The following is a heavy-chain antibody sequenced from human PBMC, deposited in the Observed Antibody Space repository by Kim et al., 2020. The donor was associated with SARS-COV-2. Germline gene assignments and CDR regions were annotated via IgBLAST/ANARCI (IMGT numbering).Heavy chain of an antibody. CDR3: GRLLGFCSGGSCFGYFLN. Sequence: SETLSLTCTVSGYSISGSSYYWGWIRQPPGKGLEWIGTINYSGSIFYNSSLKSRVTISVDTSKNQFSLKLNPVVAADTAVYYCGRLLGFCSGGSCFGYFLNGGQGTLVTVSS. CDR2: INYSGSI. V-gene: IGHV4-39*01. CDR1: GYSISGSSYY. D-gene: IGHD2-15*01. J-gene: IGHJ1*01.